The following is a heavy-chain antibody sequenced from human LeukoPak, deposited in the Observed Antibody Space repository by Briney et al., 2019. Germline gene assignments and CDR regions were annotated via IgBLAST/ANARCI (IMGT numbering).Heavy chain of an antibody. J-gene: IGHJ4*02. Sequence: SEALSLTCTVSGGSISSYYWSWIRQPPGKGLEWIGYIYYSGSTNYNPSLKSRVTISVDTSKNQFSLKLSSVTAADTAVYYCARQRGYSGYVYFDYWGQGTLVTVSS. V-gene: IGHV4-59*01. CDR3: ARQRGYSGYVYFDY. CDR1: GGSISSYY. CDR2: IYYSGST. D-gene: IGHD5-12*01.